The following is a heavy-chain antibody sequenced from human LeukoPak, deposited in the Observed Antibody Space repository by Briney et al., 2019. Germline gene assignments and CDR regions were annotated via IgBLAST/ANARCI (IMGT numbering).Heavy chain of an antibody. D-gene: IGHD4-17*01. J-gene: IGHJ5*02. V-gene: IGHV4-34*01. CDR3: ARGLIHDYGDYVLKYNWFDP. CDR2: INHSGST. CDR1: GGSISSYY. Sequence: SETLSLTCTVSGGSISSYYWSWIRQPPGKGLEWIGEINHSGSTNYNPSLKSRVTISVDTSKNQFSLKLSSVTAADTAVYYCARGLIHDYGDYVLKYNWFDPWGQGTLVTVSS.